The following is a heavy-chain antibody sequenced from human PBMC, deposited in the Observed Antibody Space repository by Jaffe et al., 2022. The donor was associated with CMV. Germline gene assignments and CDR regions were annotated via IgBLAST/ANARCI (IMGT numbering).Heavy chain of an antibody. J-gene: IGHJ5*02. Sequence: QVQLVQSGAEVKKPGASVKVSCKASGYTFTSYYMHWVRQAPGQGLEWMGIINPSGGSTSYAQKFQGRVTMTRDTSTSTVYMELSSLRSEDTAVYYCARGWRVVVTANIGYNWFDPWGQGTLVTVSS. CDR3: ARGWRVVVTANIGYNWFDP. CDR1: GYTFTSYY. D-gene: IGHD2-21*02. V-gene: IGHV1-46*01. CDR2: INPSGGST.